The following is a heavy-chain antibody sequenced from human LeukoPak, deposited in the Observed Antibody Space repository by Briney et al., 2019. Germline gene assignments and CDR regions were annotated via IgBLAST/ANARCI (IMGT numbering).Heavy chain of an antibody. CDR1: GFTFTKYG. D-gene: IGHD6-13*01. CDR2: KLSDANIE. V-gene: IGHV3-30*03. CDR3: ARDSPAAGTGGYFDY. Sequence: GGSLRLSCVASGFTFTKYGVHWVRRAPGKGLEWVAGKLSDANIEKYADSVKGRFTISRDNSKNTLYLQMNSLRAEDTAVYYCARDSPAAGTGGYFDYWGQGTLVTVSS. J-gene: IGHJ4*02.